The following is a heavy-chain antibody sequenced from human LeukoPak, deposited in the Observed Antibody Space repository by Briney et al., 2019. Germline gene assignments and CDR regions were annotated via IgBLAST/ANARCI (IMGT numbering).Heavy chain of an antibody. CDR3: ARPLCSSGWYYFDY. CDR1: GDSISSSSYY. CDR2: IYYGGNT. J-gene: IGHJ4*02. Sequence: SETLSLTCTVSGDSISSSSYYWGWIRQPPGKGLEWIGTIYYGGNTYYNPSLRSRVTISVDTSKNQFSLNLSSVTAADTAVYYCARPLCSSGWYYFDYWSQGTLVTVSS. D-gene: IGHD6-19*01. V-gene: IGHV4-39*01.